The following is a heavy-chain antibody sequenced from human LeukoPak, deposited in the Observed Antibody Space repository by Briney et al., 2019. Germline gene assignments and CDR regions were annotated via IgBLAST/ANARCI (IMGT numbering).Heavy chain of an antibody. Sequence: PGGSLRLSCTASGFTFGDYAMSWFRQAPGKGLEWVGFIRSKAYGGTTEYAASVKGRFTISRDDSKSIAYLQMNSLKTEDTAVYYCTRDNYDFWSGYPPDYYYYYYMDVWGKGTTVTVSS. D-gene: IGHD3-3*01. CDR2: IRSKAYGGTT. J-gene: IGHJ6*03. CDR3: TRDNYDFWSGYPPDYYYYYYMDV. V-gene: IGHV3-49*03. CDR1: GFTFGDYA.